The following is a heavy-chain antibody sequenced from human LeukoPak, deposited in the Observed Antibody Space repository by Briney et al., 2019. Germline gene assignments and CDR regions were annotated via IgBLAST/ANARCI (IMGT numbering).Heavy chain of an antibody. V-gene: IGHV3-21*01. CDR1: GFTFSSYG. J-gene: IGHJ4*02. D-gene: IGHD5-12*01. Sequence: GGSLRLSCAASGFTFSSYGMNWVRQAPGKGLEWVSSISSSSRYIYYADSVKGRFTIARDNAKESLYVQMNSLRAEDTAVYYCARGGAAFDNWGQGTLVTVSS. CDR2: ISSSSRYI. CDR3: ARGGAAFDN.